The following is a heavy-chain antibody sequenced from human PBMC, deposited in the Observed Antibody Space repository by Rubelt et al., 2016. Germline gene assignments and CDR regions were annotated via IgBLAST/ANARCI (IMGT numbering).Heavy chain of an antibody. CDR1: GFSFGSHW. V-gene: IGHV3-30*18. Sequence: GGSLRLSCVGSGFSFGSHWMSWVRQAPGKGLERVAVMSYDGSNEYYGDSVKGRFSISRDNSKNTLYLQMNSLRDDDTAVYYCAKAPIYGYTFDFWGQGTLVTVSA. CDR2: MSYDGSNE. CDR3: AKAPIYGYTFDF. J-gene: IGHJ4*02. D-gene: IGHD5-18*01.